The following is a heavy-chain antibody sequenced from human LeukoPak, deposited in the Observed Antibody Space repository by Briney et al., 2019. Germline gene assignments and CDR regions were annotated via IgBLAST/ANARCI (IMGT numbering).Heavy chain of an antibody. CDR1: GDSLNGYY. CDR3: ARTYGGNSEIDY. D-gene: IGHD4-23*01. J-gene: IGHJ4*01. CDR2: IFASGST. V-gene: IGHV4-4*08. Sequence: SETLSLTCPVSGDSLNGYYWNWIRQPPGKGLEWIGNIFASGSTNSNPSLKSRVTISVDTAKNQFSLNLTSVTAADTAVFYCARTYGGNSEIDYWGHGTLVTVSS.